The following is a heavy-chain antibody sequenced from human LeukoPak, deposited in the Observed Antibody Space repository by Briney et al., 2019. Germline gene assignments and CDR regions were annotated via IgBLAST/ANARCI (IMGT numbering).Heavy chain of an antibody. CDR1: GFTFSSYW. J-gene: IGHJ4*02. CDR3: ARGTYASGNSY. Sequence: PGGSLRLSCAASGFTFSSYWMSWVRQAPGKGLEWISYISSTSTNIYYADSVKGRFTISRDNAKNSLYLQMSSLRAEDTAIYYCARGTYASGNSYWGQGTLVTVSS. V-gene: IGHV3-48*01. D-gene: IGHD3-10*01. CDR2: ISSTSTNI.